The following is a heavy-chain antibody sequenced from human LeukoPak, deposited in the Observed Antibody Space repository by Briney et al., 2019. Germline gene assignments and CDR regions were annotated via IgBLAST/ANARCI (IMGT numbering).Heavy chain of an antibody. D-gene: IGHD2/OR15-2a*01. CDR1: GFTLSSYS. Sequence: GGSLRLSCAASGFTLSSYSMNWVRQAPGKGLEWVSSISVGSRYIFYADSVKGRFTISRDNAKNSLYLHMNSLRAEDTAVYYCARDSRHHRFLYWDWFDPWGQGTLVTVSS. CDR2: ISVGSRYI. CDR3: ARDSRHHRFLYWDWFDP. J-gene: IGHJ5*02. V-gene: IGHV3-21*06.